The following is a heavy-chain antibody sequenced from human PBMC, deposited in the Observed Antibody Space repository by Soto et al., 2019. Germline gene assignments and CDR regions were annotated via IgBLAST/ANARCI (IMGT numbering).Heavy chain of an antibody. Sequence: GESLKISCKGSGYSFTSYWIGWVSQMPGKGLEWMGIIYPGDSDTRYSPSFQGQVTISADKSISTAYLQWSSLKASDTAMYYCARHGPYGSGSYWIDYWGQGTLVTVSS. J-gene: IGHJ4*02. CDR1: GYSFTSYW. CDR2: IYPGDSDT. V-gene: IGHV5-51*01. D-gene: IGHD3-10*01. CDR3: ARHGPYGSGSYWIDY.